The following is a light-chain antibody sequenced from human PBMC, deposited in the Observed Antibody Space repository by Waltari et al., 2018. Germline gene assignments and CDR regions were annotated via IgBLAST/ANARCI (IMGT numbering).Light chain of an antibody. CDR2: GAS. Sequence: EIVMTQSPATLSVSPGERATLSCRASQSVRSNLAWYQQKPGQAPRLLIYGASTRATGIPARFSGSGSGTEFTLTISSLQSEDFAVYYCQQYNNWPRGTFGQGTRLEIK. CDR3: QQYNNWPRGT. J-gene: IGKJ5*01. V-gene: IGKV3-15*01. CDR1: QSVRSN.